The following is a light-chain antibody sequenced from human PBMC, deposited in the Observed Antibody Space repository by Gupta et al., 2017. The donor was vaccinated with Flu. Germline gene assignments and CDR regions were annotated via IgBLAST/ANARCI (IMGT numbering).Light chain of an antibody. CDR2: EVS. J-gene: IGLJ1*01. CDR3: SSYGGSNSPYV. Sequence: QSALTQPPSASGSPGQSGAISCTGTSSDVGGYDFGSWYQQHPGKAPNLMIFEVSTRPSGVPDRFSGSKSGNTASLTVSGLQAEDEADSYCSSYGGSNSPYVFGTGTKLTVL. CDR1: SSDVGGYDF. V-gene: IGLV2-8*01.